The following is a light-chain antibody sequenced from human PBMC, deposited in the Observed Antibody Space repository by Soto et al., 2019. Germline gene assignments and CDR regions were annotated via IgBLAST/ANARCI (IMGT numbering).Light chain of an antibody. J-gene: IGKJ1*01. CDR3: QQSDTAPWT. V-gene: IGKV1-39*01. CDR2: VAS. CDR1: QSISNY. Sequence: IQITQSPSSLSASVGDRVTITCRASQSISNYLNWYQQTRGKAPKVLISVASSLHSGVPSRFSGSGSGTDFTLTISDLQPEDFATYYCQQSDTAPWTFGQGTKVDIK.